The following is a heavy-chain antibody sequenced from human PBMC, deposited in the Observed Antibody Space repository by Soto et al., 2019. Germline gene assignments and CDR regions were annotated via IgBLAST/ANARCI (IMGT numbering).Heavy chain of an antibody. CDR3: ATQEVGGSYVYTFDP. V-gene: IGHV4-39*01. Sequence: QLHLRESGPGLVKPSETLSLTCTVSGGSITSSSYYWGWIRQPPGKGLEWIGSIYYSGSTYYNPSLKSRVTISVDTSKNQFSLKLSSVTAADTAVYYCATQEVGGSYVYTFDPWGQGTQVTVSS. J-gene: IGHJ5*02. CDR1: GGSITSSSYY. CDR2: IYYSGST. D-gene: IGHD1-26*01.